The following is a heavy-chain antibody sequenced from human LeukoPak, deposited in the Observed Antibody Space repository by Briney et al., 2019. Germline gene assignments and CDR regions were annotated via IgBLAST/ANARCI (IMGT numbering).Heavy chain of an antibody. D-gene: IGHD3-22*01. CDR1: GFNFNDYY. CDR2: ISSSAKTA. J-gene: IGHJ5*02. V-gene: IGHV3-11*01. Sequence: GGSLRLSCAASGFNFNDYYMSWIRQAPGKGLEWVSEISSSAKTAYYADSVKGRFTISRDNAKNSLNLQMNSLRVEDTAIYYCARDYDSSGFFFSWGQGIVVTVSS. CDR3: ARDYDSSGFFFS.